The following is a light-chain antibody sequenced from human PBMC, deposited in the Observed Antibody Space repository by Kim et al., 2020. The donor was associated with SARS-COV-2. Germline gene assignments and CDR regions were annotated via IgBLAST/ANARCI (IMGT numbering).Light chain of an antibody. V-gene: IGLV3-1*01. CDR1: KLWDKY. CDR2: QDS. Sequence: PGQTTSITCSGDKLWDKYACWYQQKPGQSPVLVIYQDSKRPSGIPELFSGSNSGNTATLTISGTQAMDEADYYCQAWDSSTADVVFGGGTQLTVL. J-gene: IGLJ2*01. CDR3: QAWDSSTADVV.